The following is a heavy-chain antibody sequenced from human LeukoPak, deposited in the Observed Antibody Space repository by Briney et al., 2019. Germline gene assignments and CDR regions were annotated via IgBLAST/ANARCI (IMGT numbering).Heavy chain of an antibody. Sequence: RAGGSLRLSCAASGFTFDDYAMHWVRQAPGKGLEWVSGISWNSGSIGYADSVKGRFTISRDDAKNSLYLQMNSLRAEDTAVYYCAKGRIVYYYYGMDVWGQGTTVTVSS. V-gene: IGHV3-9*01. CDR2: ISWNSGSI. CDR3: AKGRIVYYYYGMDV. J-gene: IGHJ6*02. CDR1: GFTFDDYA. D-gene: IGHD3-16*02.